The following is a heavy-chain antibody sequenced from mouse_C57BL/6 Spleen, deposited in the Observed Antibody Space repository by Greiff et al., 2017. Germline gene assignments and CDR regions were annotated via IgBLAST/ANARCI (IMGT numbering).Heavy chain of an antibody. CDR2: INPYNGGT. J-gene: IGHJ4*01. Sequence: EVKLQQSGPVLVKPGASVKMSCKASGYTFTDYYMNWVKQSHGKSLEWIGVINPYNGGTSYNQKFKGKATLTVDKSSSTAYMELNSLTSEDSAVYYCARETGYDDAMDYWGQGTSVPVSS. D-gene: IGHD2-2*01. CDR1: GYTFTDYY. CDR3: ARETGYDDAMDY. V-gene: IGHV1-19*01.